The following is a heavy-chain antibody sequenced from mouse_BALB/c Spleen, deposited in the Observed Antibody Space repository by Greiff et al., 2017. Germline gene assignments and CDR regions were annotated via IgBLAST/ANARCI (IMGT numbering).Heavy chain of an antibody. V-gene: IGHV1S56*01. CDR3: ARRGYGSSPPY. Sequence: QVQLKESGPELVKPGASVRISCKASGYTFTSYYIHWVKQRPGQGLEWIGWIYPGNVNTKYNEKFKGKATLTADKSSSTAYMQLSSLASEDSAVYYCARRGYGSSPPYWGQGTLVTVSA. CDR2: IYPGNVNT. D-gene: IGHD1-1*01. CDR1: GYTFTSYY. J-gene: IGHJ3*01.